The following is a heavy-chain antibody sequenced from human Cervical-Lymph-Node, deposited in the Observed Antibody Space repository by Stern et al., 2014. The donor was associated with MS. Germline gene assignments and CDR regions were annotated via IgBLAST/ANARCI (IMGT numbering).Heavy chain of an antibody. CDR3: AHRNTYGYGYFDY. Sequence: QVTLRESGPTLVTPTQTLTLTCSFSGFSLTTKGVGVGWVRQPPGKALEWLAVLHWDDDKRYNPSLNTRLTIAKYTSKNQVVLTLANMDPADTATYYCAHRNTYGYGYFDYWGQGTLVTVSS. CDR1: GFSLTTKGVG. V-gene: IGHV2-5*02. D-gene: IGHD5-18*01. CDR2: LHWDDDK. J-gene: IGHJ4*02.